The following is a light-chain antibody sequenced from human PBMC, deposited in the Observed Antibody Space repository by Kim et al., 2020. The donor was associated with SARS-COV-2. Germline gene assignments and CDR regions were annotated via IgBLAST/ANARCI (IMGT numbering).Light chain of an antibody. CDR3: SSYTSTSTLV. J-gene: IGLJ1*01. CDR2: DVN. CDR1: SNDVGGYNY. Sequence: QSALTQPASVSGSPGQSINISCTGTSNDVGGYNYVSWYQQHPGKAPQLMIYDVNYRPSRISSRFSGSKSGNTASLTISGLQSEDEGDYYCSSYTSTSTLVLGTGTKVTVL. V-gene: IGLV2-14*03.